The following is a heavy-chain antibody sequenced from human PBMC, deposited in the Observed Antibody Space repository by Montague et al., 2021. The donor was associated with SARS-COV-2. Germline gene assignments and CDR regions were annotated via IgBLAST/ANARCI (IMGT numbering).Heavy chain of an antibody. V-gene: IGHV3-66*01. J-gene: IGHJ6*02. Sequence: SLRLSCAASGFTVSRNYMGWVRQAPGKGLEWVSVIFGGGSTNYADSVKGRFTISRDISQNTLYLQMNSLITEDMAVYYCAKGGTSYFYGMDVWGQGTTVAVSS. CDR3: AKGGTSYFYGMDV. CDR2: IFGGGST. D-gene: IGHD1-26*01. CDR1: GFTVSRNY.